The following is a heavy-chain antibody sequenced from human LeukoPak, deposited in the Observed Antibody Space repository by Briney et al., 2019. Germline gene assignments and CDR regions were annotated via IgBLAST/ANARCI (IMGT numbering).Heavy chain of an antibody. J-gene: IGHJ4*02. CDR2: ISGSGAST. CDR3: AKAALRYQLLSSLDY. V-gene: IGHV3-23*01. D-gene: IGHD2-2*01. CDR1: EFTFSNYA. Sequence: GGSLRLSCAASEFTFSNYAMNWARQAPGKGLEWVSAISGSGASTYYADSVKGRFTISRDNSKNTLYLQVNSLRAEDTAIYYCAKAALRYQLLSSLDYWGQGTLVTVSS.